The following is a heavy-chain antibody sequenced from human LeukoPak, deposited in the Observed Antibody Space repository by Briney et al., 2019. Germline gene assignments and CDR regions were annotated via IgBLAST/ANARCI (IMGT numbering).Heavy chain of an antibody. J-gene: IGHJ4*02. CDR2: INHSGIT. V-gene: IGHV4-38-2*02. D-gene: IGHD3-9*01. CDR3: GRDRPTGYYDY. CDR1: SYSISSGYY. Sequence: SETLSLTCTVSSYSISSGYYWGRIRQSPGKGLEWIASINHSGITYYNPSLKSRVTISVDTSKNQFSLKLTSATAADTAVYYCGRDRPTGYYDYWGQGILVTVS.